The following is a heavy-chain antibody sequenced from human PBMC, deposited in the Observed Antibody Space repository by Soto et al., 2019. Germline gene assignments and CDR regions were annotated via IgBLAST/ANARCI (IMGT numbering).Heavy chain of an antibody. CDR1: GSTFSNYA. CDR2: ITGSGGGT. J-gene: IGHJ4*02. Sequence: PGGSLRLSCAASGSTFSNYAMTWVRQAPGKGLEWVSVITGSGGGTYFVDSVKGRFTISRDNSKNTVYLQMNSLRAEDTAVYYCAKRPLTAAGFDYWGQGTLVTVSS. D-gene: IGHD6-13*01. CDR3: AKRPLTAAGFDY. V-gene: IGHV3-23*01.